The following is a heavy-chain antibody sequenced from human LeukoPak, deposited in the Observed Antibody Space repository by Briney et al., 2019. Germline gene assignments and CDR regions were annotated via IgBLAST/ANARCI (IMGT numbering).Heavy chain of an antibody. J-gene: IGHJ4*02. D-gene: IGHD6-13*01. CDR1: GGSFSGYY. Sequence: PSETLSLTCAVYGGSFSGYYWSWIRQPPGKGLEWIGEINHSGSTNYNPSLKSRVTISVDTSKNQFSLKLSSVTAADTAVYYCARGLAAGGYYFDYWGQGTLVTVSS. CDR3: ARGLAAGGYYFDY. CDR2: INHSGST. V-gene: IGHV4-34*01.